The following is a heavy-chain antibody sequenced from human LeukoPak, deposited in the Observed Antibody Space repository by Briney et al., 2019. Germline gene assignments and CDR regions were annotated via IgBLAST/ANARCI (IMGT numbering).Heavy chain of an antibody. CDR2: IYYSGST. J-gene: IGHJ4*02. V-gene: IGHV4-59*08. Sequence: PSETLSLTCTVSGGSISSYYWSWIRQPPGKGLEWIGYIYYSGSTNYNPSLKSRVTISVDTSKNQFSLKLSSVTAADTAVYYCARHMYGSGSYMVGWEIDYWGQGTLVTVSS. CDR1: GGSISSYY. CDR3: ARHMYGSGSYMVGWEIDY. D-gene: IGHD3-10*01.